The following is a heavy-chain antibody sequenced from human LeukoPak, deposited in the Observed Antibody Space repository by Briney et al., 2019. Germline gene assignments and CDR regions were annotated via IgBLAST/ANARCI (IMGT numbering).Heavy chain of an antibody. J-gene: IGHJ4*02. V-gene: IGHV4-59*01. D-gene: IGHD1-26*01. CDR2: IYYSGST. CDR1: GGSISSYY. CDR3: ARSRVGATPFHY. Sequence: SETLSLTCTVSGGSISSYYWSWIRQPPGKGLEWIGYIYYSGSTNYNPSLKSRVTISVDTSKNQFSLKLSSVTAADTADYYCARSRVGATPFHYWGQGTLVSVSS.